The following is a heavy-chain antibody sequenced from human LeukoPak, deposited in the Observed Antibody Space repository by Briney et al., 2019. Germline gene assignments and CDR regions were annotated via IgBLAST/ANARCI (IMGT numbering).Heavy chain of an antibody. J-gene: IGHJ4*02. CDR1: GGSISSSSYY. D-gene: IGHD3-22*01. CDR3: ARHAPNYYESSGYYYVYFDY. CDR2: IYYSGST. V-gene: IGHV4-39*01. Sequence: SETLSLTCTVSGGSISSSSYYWVWIRQPPGKGLEWLGSIYYSGSTYYNPSLKSRVTISVDTSKNQFSLKLSSVTAADTAVYYCARHAPNYYESSGYYYVYFDYWGQGTLVTVSS.